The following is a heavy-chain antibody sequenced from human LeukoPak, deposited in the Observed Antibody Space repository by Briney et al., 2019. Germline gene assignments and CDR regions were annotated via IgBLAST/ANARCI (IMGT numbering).Heavy chain of an antibody. CDR1: GFSLTNNGEG. CDR2: LYWDDDN. CDR3: VHTVTIFGVDIRDWFDP. J-gene: IGHJ5*02. V-gene: IGHV2-5*02. D-gene: IGHD3-3*01. Sequence: SGPTLVKPTQTLTLTCTFSGFSLTNNGEGVGWVRQPPGKAMEWLALLYWDDDNRYQPSLENRLTVTKDTFRNQVVLTMTNMDPADTGTYYCVHTVTIFGVDIRDWFDPWGPGTLVTVSS.